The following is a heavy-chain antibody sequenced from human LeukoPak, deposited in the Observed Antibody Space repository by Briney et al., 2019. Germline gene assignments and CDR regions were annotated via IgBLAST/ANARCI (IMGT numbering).Heavy chain of an antibody. Sequence: TSETLSLTCTVSGGSISSGSYYWSWIRQPAGKGLEWIGRIYTSGSTNYNPSLKSRVTISVDTSKNQFSLKLSSVTAADTAVYYCARDQGWNYYYYYMDVWGKGTTVTVSS. V-gene: IGHV4-61*02. CDR3: ARDQGWNYYYYYMDV. D-gene: IGHD2-15*01. J-gene: IGHJ6*03. CDR2: IYTSGST. CDR1: GGSISSGSYY.